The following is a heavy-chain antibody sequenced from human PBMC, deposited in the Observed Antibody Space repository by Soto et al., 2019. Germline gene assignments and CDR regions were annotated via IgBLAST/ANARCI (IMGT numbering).Heavy chain of an antibody. J-gene: IGHJ6*02. CDR2: IVVGSGNT. CDR3: AEDVGSFDPSYYYHYGMDV. V-gene: IGHV1-58*01. Sequence: SVKVSCKASGFTFTSSAVQWVRQALGQRLEWIGWIVVGSGNTNYAQKFQERVTITRDMSTSTAYMELRSLRSEGKAVYYCAEDVGSFDPSYYYHYGMDVWGQGTSVTVSS. CDR1: GFTFTSSA. D-gene: IGHD1-26*01.